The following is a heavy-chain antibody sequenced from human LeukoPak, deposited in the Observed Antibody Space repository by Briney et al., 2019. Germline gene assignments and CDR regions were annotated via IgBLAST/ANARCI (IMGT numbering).Heavy chain of an antibody. CDR1: GFTFSSYA. Sequence: GGSLRLSCAASGFTFSSYAMSWVRQAPGKGLEWVSGISGSGGTTYYADSVKGRFTISRDNPKNTLYLQMNSLRAEDTAVYYCAKGVVGPTKGYFDYWGQGTLVTVSS. V-gene: IGHV3-23*01. CDR2: ISGSGGTT. J-gene: IGHJ4*02. D-gene: IGHD1-26*01. CDR3: AKGVVGPTKGYFDY.